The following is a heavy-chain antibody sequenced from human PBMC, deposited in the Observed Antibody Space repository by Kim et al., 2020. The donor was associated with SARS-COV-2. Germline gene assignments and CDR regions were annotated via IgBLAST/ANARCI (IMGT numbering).Heavy chain of an antibody. Sequence: GGSLRLSCKGSGYSFTSYWIGWVRQMPGKGLEWMGIIYPGDSDTRYSPSFQGQVTISADKSISTAYLQWSSLKASDTAMYYCARLELDDYGGNSPYDAFAIGGQGTMVTVSS. D-gene: IGHD4-17*01. CDR2: IYPGDSDT. J-gene: IGHJ3*02. CDR1: GYSFTSYW. V-gene: IGHV5-51*01. CDR3: ARLELDDYGGNSPYDAFAI.